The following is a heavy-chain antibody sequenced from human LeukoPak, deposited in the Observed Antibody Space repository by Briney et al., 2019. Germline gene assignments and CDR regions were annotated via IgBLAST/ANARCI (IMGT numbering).Heavy chain of an antibody. CDR3: ARRGIWDLQIGNWLDR. Sequence: SETLSDSCSISGDSITTNSYWWGWIRQSPGKGLEWIGSIYSSGNSYYNPSLKTRATISPDTSKNQYSLRLTSVTAADTAIHYCARRGIWDLQIGNWLDRWGQRVIVIVSS. V-gene: IGHV4-39*01. CDR2: IYSSGNS. D-gene: IGHD3-16*01. CDR1: GDSITTNSYW. J-gene: IGHJ5*02.